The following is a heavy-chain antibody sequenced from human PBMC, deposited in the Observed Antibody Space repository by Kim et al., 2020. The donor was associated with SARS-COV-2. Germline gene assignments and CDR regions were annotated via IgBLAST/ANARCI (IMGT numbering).Heavy chain of an antibody. Sequence: STNYNPSLQSRVTISVDTSKNQFSLKLSSVTAADTAVYYCASYNSGSFDYWGQGTLVTVSS. J-gene: IGHJ4*02. V-gene: IGHV4-59*01. D-gene: IGHD5-12*01. CDR2: ST. CDR3: ASYNSGSFDY.